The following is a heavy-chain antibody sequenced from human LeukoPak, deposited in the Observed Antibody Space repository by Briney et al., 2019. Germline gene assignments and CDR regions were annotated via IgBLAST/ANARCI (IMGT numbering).Heavy chain of an antibody. CDR2: VGHSGSA. CDR1: GGSFSAFF. J-gene: IGHJ6*03. D-gene: IGHD6-19*01. V-gene: IGHV4-34*01. CDR3: ARSRQWHYYYMDV. Sequence: SETLSLTCAVSGGSFSAFFWRWIRQPPGKGLEWIGDVGHSGSADYNPSLKSRVTVSADPSKNQFSLKLSSVTAADTAVYYCARSRQWHYYYMDVWGKGTTVTVSS.